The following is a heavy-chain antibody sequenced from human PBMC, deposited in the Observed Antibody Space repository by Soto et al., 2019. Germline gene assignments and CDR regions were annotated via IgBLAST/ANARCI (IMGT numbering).Heavy chain of an antibody. J-gene: IGHJ6*03. V-gene: IGHV4-34*01. CDR3: ARGLHYYYYMDV. Sequence: SETLSLTCAVYGGSFSGYYWSWIRQPPGKGLEWIGEINHSGSTNYNPSLKSRVTISVDTSKNQFSLKLSSVTAADTAVYYCARGLHYYYYMDVWGKGTTVTVSS. CDR1: GGSFSGYY. CDR2: INHSGST.